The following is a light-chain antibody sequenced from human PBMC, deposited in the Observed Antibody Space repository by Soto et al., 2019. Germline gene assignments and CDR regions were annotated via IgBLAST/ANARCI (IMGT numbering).Light chain of an antibody. J-gene: IGLJ1*01. CDR1: SSDVGYHNY. CDR3: SSCTSSNTLLYV. V-gene: IGLV2-14*01. CDR2: EVN. Sequence: QSALTQPASVSRSPGQSITISCTGNSSDVGYHNYVSWYRQHPGKAPRLMICEVNNRPSGVSNRFSGSKSGNTASLTISGLQAEDEADYYCSSCTSSNTLLYVFGTGTKVTVL.